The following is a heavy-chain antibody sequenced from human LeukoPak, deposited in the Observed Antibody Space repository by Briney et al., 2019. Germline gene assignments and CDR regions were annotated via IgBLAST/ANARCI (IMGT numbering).Heavy chain of an antibody. D-gene: IGHD2-2*03. CDR1: GYSFTSYR. V-gene: IGHV5-51*01. CDR3: ARLGHCSSTSCYSRAFDI. J-gene: IGHJ3*02. Sequence: GESLKISCKGSGYSFTSYRIGWVRQMPGKGLEWMGIIYPGDSDTRYSPSFQGQVTISADKSISTAYLQWSSLKASDTAMYYCARLGHCSSTSCYSRAFDIWGQGTMVTVSS. CDR2: IYPGDSDT.